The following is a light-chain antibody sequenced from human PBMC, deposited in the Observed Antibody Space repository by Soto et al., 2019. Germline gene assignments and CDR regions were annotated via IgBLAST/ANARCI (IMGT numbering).Light chain of an antibody. V-gene: IGKV3-20*01. J-gene: IGKJ2*01. CDR2: ATS. CDR3: QQYDRTPLYT. Sequence: EVVLTQSPGTLSLSPGEKATLSCRATQSVDTNFLAWYQQRPGQAPRLLIYATSRRASGIPDRFSAGGSGTDCTLTIGRLEPEDFAVYYCQQYDRTPLYTFGQGTKLEI. CDR1: QSVDTNF.